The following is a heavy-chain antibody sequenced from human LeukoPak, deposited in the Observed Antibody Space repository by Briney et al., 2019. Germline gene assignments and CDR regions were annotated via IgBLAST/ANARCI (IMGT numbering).Heavy chain of an antibody. Sequence: GESLKISCKCSGYSFTSYWIVWVRQMPGKGLEWMGIIYPGGSDTRYSPSFQRQVTISADQSISTAYLQWSSLKASDTDMYYCARRAGSSWIFPYGMDVWGQGTTVTDSS. CDR2: IYPGGSDT. V-gene: IGHV5-51*01. D-gene: IGHD6-13*01. CDR3: ARRAGSSWIFPYGMDV. J-gene: IGHJ6*02. CDR1: GYSFTSYW.